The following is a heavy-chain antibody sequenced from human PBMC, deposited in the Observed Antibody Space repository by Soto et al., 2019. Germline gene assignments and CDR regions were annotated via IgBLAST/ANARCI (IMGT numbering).Heavy chain of an antibody. Sequence: EVQLVESGGGLVQPGGSLRLSCAASGFTFTSYSMNWVRQAPGKGLEWVSYISSSTTIIYYADSVKGRFTISRDNARNSLYLQINSLRAEGTAVYYCARRGLFESGGIDYWGQGTLVTVSS. CDR2: ISSSTTII. V-gene: IGHV3-48*01. CDR1: GFTFTSYS. CDR3: ARRGLFESGGIDY. J-gene: IGHJ4*02. D-gene: IGHD3-10*01.